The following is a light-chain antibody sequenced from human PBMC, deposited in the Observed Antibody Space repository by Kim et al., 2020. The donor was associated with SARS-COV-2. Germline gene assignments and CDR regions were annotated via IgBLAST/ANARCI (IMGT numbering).Light chain of an antibody. CDR1: QSVSSN. CDR3: QQYNNWWT. J-gene: IGKJ1*01. V-gene: IGKV3-15*01. Sequence: SVSPVERATRSCRASQSVSSNLAWYQQKPGQAPRLLIYGASTRATGIPARFSGSGSGTEFTLTISSLQAEDFAVYYCQQYNNWWTFGQGTKVEIK. CDR2: GAS.